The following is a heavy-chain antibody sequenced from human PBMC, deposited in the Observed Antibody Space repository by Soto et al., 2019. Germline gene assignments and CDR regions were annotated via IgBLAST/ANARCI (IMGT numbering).Heavy chain of an antibody. CDR3: ARQAWFGELRGWFDP. CDR2: IFPGDSDT. CDR1: GYRFSTYW. D-gene: IGHD3-10*01. V-gene: IGHV5-51*01. Sequence: GESLKISCKGSGYRFSTYWIGWVRQMPGKGLEWMGFIFPGDSDTRYSPSFQGQVTISADKSINTAYLQWSSLKASDTAIYYCARQAWFGELRGWFDPWGQGTQVTVSS. J-gene: IGHJ5*02.